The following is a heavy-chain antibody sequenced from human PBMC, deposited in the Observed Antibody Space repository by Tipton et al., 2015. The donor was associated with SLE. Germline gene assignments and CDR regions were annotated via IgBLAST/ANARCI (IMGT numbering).Heavy chain of an antibody. V-gene: IGHV3-30*02. CDR2: IQYDGSKK. Sequence: SLRLSCAASGFIFSAYGLHWVRQAPGKGLEWVAFIQYDGSKKWSADSVKGRFTISRDNSKDTLYLQMNSLRVEDTAVYYCAKGSPGYSSSWWGFDYWGQGTLVTVSS. J-gene: IGHJ4*02. CDR1: GFIFSAYG. D-gene: IGHD6-13*01. CDR3: AKGSPGYSSSWWGFDY.